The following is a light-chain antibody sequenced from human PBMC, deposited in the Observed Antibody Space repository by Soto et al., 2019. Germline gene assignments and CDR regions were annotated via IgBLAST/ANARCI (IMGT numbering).Light chain of an antibody. Sequence: DIQLTQSPSFLSASVGDRVTITYRASQGIKSHLAWYQQIPGKGPKLLIYAASTLQNGVPSRFSGSQSGTEFTLAISSLQPEDFATYYCQQATGYPHTFGQGTKLEIK. J-gene: IGKJ2*01. CDR1: QGIKSH. V-gene: IGKV1-9*01. CDR3: QQATGYPHT. CDR2: AAS.